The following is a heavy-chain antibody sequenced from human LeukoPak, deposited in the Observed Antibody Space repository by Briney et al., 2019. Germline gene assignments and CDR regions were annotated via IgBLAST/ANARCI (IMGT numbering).Heavy chain of an antibody. CDR3: ARDAPWFGGYYFDY. D-gene: IGHD3-10*01. V-gene: IGHV4-59*01. Sequence: SETLSLTCTVSGGSISSYYWSWIRQPPGKGLEWIGHISYSGSTNYNPSLKSRVTISVDTSKSQFSLKLSSVTAADTAVYYCARDAPWFGGYYFDYWGQGTLVTVSS. CDR2: ISYSGST. J-gene: IGHJ4*02. CDR1: GGSISSYY.